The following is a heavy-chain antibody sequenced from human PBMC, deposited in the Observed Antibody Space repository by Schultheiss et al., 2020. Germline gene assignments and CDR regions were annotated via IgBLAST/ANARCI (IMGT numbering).Heavy chain of an antibody. V-gene: IGHV1-2*02. D-gene: IGHD2-15*01. CDR1: GYTFTGYY. CDR2: INPNSGGT. CDR3: ARDLLTYCSGGSCYSNYYYGMDV. J-gene: IGHJ6*02. Sequence: ASVKVSCKASGYTFTGYYMHWVRQAPGQGLEWMGWINPNSGGTNYAQKFQGRVTMTRDTSISTAYMELSRLRSDDTAVYYCARDLLTYCSGGSCYSNYYYGMDVWGQGTTVTVSS.